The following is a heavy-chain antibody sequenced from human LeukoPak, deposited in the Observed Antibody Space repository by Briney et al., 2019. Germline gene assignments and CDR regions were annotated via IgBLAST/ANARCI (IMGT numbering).Heavy chain of an antibody. CDR2: ISGSGGST. V-gene: IGHV3-23*01. CDR1: GFTFSSYA. D-gene: IGHD3-22*01. J-gene: IGHJ4*02. Sequence: GGSLRLSCAASGFTFSSYAMSWVRPAPRKGLEWVSAISGSGGSTYYADSVKGRFTISRDNSKNTLYLQMNSLRAEDTAVYYCAKEDSYDSSGYSPNYFDYWGQGTLVTVSS. CDR3: AKEDSYDSSGYSPNYFDY.